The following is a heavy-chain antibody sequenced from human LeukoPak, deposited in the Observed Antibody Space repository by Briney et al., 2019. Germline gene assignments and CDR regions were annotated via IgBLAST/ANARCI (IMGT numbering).Heavy chain of an antibody. D-gene: IGHD5-18*01. CDR1: GFTFSSYW. V-gene: IGHV3-7*01. Sequence: PGGSLRLSCAASGFTFSSYWMSWVRQAPGKGLEWVANIKHDGSEKSYVDSAKGRFTISRENAKNSLYLKMNSLRAEDTAVYYCAREGGYKYESPGKWGQGTLVTVSS. CDR3: AREGGYKYESPGK. CDR2: IKHDGSEK. J-gene: IGHJ4*02.